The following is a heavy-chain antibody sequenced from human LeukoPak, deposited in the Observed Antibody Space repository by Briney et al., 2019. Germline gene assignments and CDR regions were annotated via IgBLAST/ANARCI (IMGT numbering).Heavy chain of an antibody. CDR2: IIPIFGTA. CDR3: AREACTNGVCYIDY. D-gene: IGHD2-8*01. Sequence: ASVKVSCKASGGTFSSYAISWVRQAPGQGLEWMGGIIPIFGTANYAQKFQGRVTITADESTSTAYMELSSLRSEDTAVYYCAREACTNGVCYIDYWGREPWSPSPQ. V-gene: IGHV1-69*13. CDR1: GGTFSSYA. J-gene: IGHJ4*02.